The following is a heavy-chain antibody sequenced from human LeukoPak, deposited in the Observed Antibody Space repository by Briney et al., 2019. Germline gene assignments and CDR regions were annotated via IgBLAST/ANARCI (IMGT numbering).Heavy chain of an antibody. J-gene: IGHJ4*02. D-gene: IGHD5-12*01. V-gene: IGHV4-59*11. CDR2: IYYTGSA. Sequence: PSETLSLTCNVSGGSIGGHYWTWIRQPPGKGLEWIGYIYYTGSANYHPSLTSRVTMSVDTSKNQFSLRLNSVTAADTAVYYCARAPRGYSAPKSKIIFNFWGQGPLVPVSS. CDR1: GGSIGGHY. CDR3: ARAPRGYSAPKSKIIFNF.